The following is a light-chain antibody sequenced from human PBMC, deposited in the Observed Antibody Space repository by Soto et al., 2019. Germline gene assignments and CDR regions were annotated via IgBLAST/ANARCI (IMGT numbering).Light chain of an antibody. Sequence: QSALTQPASVSGSPGQSITISCTGTSSDVGSYNLVSWYQQHPGKAPKLMIYEGSKRPSGVSNRFSGSKSGNTASLTISGLQAEYEADSYCCSYAGSRTSVFGTGTEVTVL. CDR2: EGS. J-gene: IGLJ1*01. CDR1: SSDVGSYNL. V-gene: IGLV2-23*01. CDR3: CSYAGSRTSV.